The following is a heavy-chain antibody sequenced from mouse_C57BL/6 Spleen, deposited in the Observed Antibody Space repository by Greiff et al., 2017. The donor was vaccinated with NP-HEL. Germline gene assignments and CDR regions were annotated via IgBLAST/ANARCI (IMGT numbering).Heavy chain of an antibody. CDR1: GYAFSSSW. J-gene: IGHJ2*01. Sequence: VQLQQSGPELVKPGASVKISCKASGYAFSSSWMNWVKQRPGKGLEWIGRIYPGDGDTNYNGKFKGKATLTADKSSSTAYMQLSSLTSEDSAVYCCARNDGYHGLFDYWGQGTTLTVSS. V-gene: IGHV1-82*01. CDR3: ARNDGYHGLFDY. CDR2: IYPGDGDT. D-gene: IGHD2-3*01.